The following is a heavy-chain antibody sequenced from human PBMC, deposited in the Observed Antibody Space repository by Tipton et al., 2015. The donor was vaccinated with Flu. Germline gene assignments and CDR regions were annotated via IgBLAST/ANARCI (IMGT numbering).Heavy chain of an antibody. V-gene: IGHV4-34*01. D-gene: IGHD3-22*01. J-gene: IGHJ4*02. CDR2: INHSGGT. CDR1: GGSFSGYY. Sequence: TLSLTCAVYGGSFSGYYWSWIRQPPGKGLEWIGEINHSGGTNYNPSLKSRVTISVDTSKNQFSLKLSSVTAADTAVYYCARDDSGFNDYWGPGTLVTVSS. CDR3: ARDDSGFNDY.